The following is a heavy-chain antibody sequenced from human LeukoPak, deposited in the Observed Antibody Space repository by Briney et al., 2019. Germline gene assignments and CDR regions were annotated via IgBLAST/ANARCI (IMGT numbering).Heavy chain of an antibody. V-gene: IGHV4-34*01. CDR2: INHSGST. J-gene: IGHJ6*02. Sequence: SETLSLTCAVYGVSFSGYYWSWIRQPPGKGLEWIGEINHSGSTNYNPSLKSQVTISVDTSKNQFSLKLSSVTAADTAVYYCASRSSSSYRYYYYYGMDVWGQGTTVTVSS. CDR1: GVSFSGYY. CDR3: ASRSSSSYRYYYYYGMDV. D-gene: IGHD6-6*01.